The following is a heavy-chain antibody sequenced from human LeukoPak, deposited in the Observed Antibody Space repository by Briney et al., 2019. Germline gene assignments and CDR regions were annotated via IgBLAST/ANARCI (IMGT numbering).Heavy chain of an antibody. V-gene: IGHV1-58*01. CDR2: IVVGSGNT. CDR3: AASPDYYDSSGYSYYFDY. Sequence: SVKVSCKASGFTFTSSAVQWVRQARGQRLEWIGWIVVGSGNTNYAQKFQETVTITRDMSTSTAYMELSSLRSEDTAVYYCAASPDYYDSSGYSYYFDYWGQGTLVTVS. CDR1: GFTFTSSA. J-gene: IGHJ4*02. D-gene: IGHD3-22*01.